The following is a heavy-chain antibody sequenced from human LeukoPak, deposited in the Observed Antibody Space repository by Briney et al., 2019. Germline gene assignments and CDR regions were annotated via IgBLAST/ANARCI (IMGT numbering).Heavy chain of an antibody. CDR3: SVGPLYDYGVT. V-gene: IGHV1-69*05. CDR2: IIPIFGTA. Sequence: GSSVKVSCKASGGTFSSYAISWVRQAPGQGLEWMGGIIPIFGTANYAQKFQGRVTITTDESTSTAYMELSSLRSEDTAVYYCSVGPLYDYGVTWGQGTLVTVSS. D-gene: IGHD4-17*01. CDR1: GGTFSSYA. J-gene: IGHJ5*02.